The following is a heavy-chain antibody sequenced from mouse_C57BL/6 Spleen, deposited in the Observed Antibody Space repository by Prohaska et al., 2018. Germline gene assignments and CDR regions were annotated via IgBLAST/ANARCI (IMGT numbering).Heavy chain of an antibody. CDR3: ARCGSNYGGFSWFAY. V-gene: IGHV1-26*01. Sequence: EVQLQQSGPELVKPGASVKISCKASGYTFTDYYMNWVKQSHGKSLEWIGDIKPNNGGTSYNQKLKCKDTLTVDKSSSTAYMELRSLTYENSAVYYCARCGSNYGGFSWFAYWGQGTLVTVSA. D-gene: IGHD1-1*01. CDR2: IKPNNGGT. J-gene: IGHJ3*01. CDR1: GYTFTDYY.